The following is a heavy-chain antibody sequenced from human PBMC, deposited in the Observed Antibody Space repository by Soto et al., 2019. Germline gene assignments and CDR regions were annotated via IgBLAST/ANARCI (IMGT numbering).Heavy chain of an antibody. CDR1: GGTFSSYT. D-gene: IGHD2-2*01. CDR2: IIPILGIA. CDR3: ARVNCSSTSCYEAIDY. V-gene: IGHV1-69*02. Sequence: QVQLVQSGAEVKKPGSSVKVSCKASGGTFSSYTISWVRQAPGQGLEWMGRIIPILGIANYAQKFQGRVTITADKSTSTAYMELSSLRSEDTAVYYCARVNCSSTSCYEAIDYWGQGTLVTVSS. J-gene: IGHJ4*02.